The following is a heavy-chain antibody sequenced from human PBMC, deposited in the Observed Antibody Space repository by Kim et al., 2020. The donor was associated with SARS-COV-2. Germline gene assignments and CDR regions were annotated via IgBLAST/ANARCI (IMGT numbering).Heavy chain of an antibody. Sequence: SETLSLTCTVSGGSVSSGSYYWSWIRQPPGKGLEWIGYIYYSGSTNYNPSLKSRVTISVDTSKNQFSLKLSSVTAADTAVYYCARGRGIRYADYYYGMDVWGQGTTVTVSS. J-gene: IGHJ6*02. CDR3: ARGRGIRYADYYYGMDV. V-gene: IGHV4-61*01. D-gene: IGHD3-9*01. CDR2: IYYSGST. CDR1: GGSVSSGSYY.